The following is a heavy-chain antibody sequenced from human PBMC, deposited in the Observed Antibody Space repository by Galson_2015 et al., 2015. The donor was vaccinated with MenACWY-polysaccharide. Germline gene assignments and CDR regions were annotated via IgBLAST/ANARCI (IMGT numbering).Heavy chain of an antibody. CDR1: GFTFTTYT. V-gene: IGHV3-48*01. J-gene: IGHJ6*02. CDR2: ISGTGTI. CDR3: AKGRAPSTYYGMDV. Sequence: SLRLSCAASGFTFTTYTTNWVRQAPGQGLEWVSSISGTGTIYYADSVKGRFTISRDNAKNSLYLQMNSLRADDTAVYYCAKGRAPSTYYGMDVWGQGTTVTVSS. D-gene: IGHD2-2*01.